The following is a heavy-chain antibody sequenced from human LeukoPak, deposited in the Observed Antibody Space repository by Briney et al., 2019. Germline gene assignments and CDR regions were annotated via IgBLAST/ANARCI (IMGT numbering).Heavy chain of an antibody. D-gene: IGHD4-23*01. J-gene: IGHJ4*02. V-gene: IGHV4-39*07. CDR1: GGSISSSSYY. CDR3: VINSREVFDY. CDR2: IYYSGST. Sequence: PSETLSLTCTVSGGSISSSSYYWGWIRQPPGKGLEWIGNIYYSGSTYYNPSLKSRVTISVDTSKNQFSLKLSSVTAADTAVYYCVINSREVFDYWGQGTLVTVSS.